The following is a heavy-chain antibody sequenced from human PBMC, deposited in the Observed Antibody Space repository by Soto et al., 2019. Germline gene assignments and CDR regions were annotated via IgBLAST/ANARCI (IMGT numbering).Heavy chain of an antibody. V-gene: IGHV1-69*13. CDR2: IIPIFGTA. Sequence: VASVKVSCKASGGTFSSYAISWVRQAPGQGLEWMGGIIPIFGTANYAQKFQGRVTITADESTSTAYMELSSLRSEDTAVYYCARLKGYCSSTSCPTYYYYGMDVWGQGTTVTVSS. D-gene: IGHD2-2*01. J-gene: IGHJ6*02. CDR3: ARLKGYCSSTSCPTYYYYGMDV. CDR1: GGTFSSYA.